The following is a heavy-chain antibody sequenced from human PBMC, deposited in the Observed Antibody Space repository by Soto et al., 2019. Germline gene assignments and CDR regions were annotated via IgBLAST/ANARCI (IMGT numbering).Heavy chain of an antibody. V-gene: IGHV4-30-2*06. Sequence: SENLSLTCTVSGGSINSAGPSWGRLRHSPGKGLEGIGYSYHSGSSYYNPSLKSRVSISVDTSKNQYSLKLGSVTAADRAVYYCSRGQWYHDTSGYWETNYYHGMGVWGQGAPGNVSS. CDR1: GGSINSAGPS. CDR2: SYHSGSS. CDR3: SRGQWYHDTSGYWETNYYHGMGV. D-gene: IGHD3-22*01. J-gene: IGHJ6*02.